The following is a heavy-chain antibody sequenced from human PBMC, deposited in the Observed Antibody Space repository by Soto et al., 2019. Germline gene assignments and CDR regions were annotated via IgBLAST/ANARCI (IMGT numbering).Heavy chain of an antibody. Sequence: GGSLRLSCAASGFIFDSYAMNWVRQPPGKALEWVSAISGSGGSTFYADSVKDRFTISRDNSKNTLFLQLNSLRAEDTAVYYCAKAWSSGVSVGAYFDYWGQGALVTVSS. CDR2: ISGSGGST. D-gene: IGHD1-26*01. CDR3: AKAWSSGVSVGAYFDY. CDR1: GFIFDSYA. V-gene: IGHV3-23*01. J-gene: IGHJ4*02.